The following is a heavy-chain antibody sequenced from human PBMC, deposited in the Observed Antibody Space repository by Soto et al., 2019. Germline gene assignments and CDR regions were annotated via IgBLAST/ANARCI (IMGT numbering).Heavy chain of an antibody. CDR2: IYHSGST. Sequence: SETLSLTCAVSGYSISSGYYWGWIRQPPGKGLEWIGSIYHSGSTYYNPSLKSRVTISVDTSKNQFSLKLSSVTAADTAGYYCGRVLWGGAYGFWDQGPMITVSS. CDR3: GRVLWGGAYGF. V-gene: IGHV4-38-2*01. D-gene: IGHD3-16*01. CDR1: GYSISSGYY. J-gene: IGHJ3*01.